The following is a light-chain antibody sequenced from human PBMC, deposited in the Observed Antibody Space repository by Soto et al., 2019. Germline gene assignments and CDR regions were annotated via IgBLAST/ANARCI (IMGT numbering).Light chain of an antibody. CDR3: HHYNNWPPYT. Sequence: EIVMTQSPASLSVSPGERATLSCRASQSVVRSLPWYQQKPGQPPRLLIYGASTRATGIPARFSGSGSATDFTLTISSLQSEDSAIYYCHHYNNWPPYTFGQGTKLEI. CDR1: QSVVRS. J-gene: IGKJ2*01. V-gene: IGKV3-15*01. CDR2: GAS.